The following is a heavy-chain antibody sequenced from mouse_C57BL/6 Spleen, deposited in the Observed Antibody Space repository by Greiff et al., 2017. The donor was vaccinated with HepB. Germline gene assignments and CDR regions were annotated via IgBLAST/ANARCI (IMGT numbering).Heavy chain of an antibody. Sequence: VQLQQSGPGLVAPSQSLSITCTVSGFSLTSYAISWVRQPPGKGLEWLGVIWTGGGTNYNSALKSRLSISKDNSKSQVFLKMNSLQTDDTARYYCARKRYYGSYWYFDVWGTGTTVTVSS. D-gene: IGHD1-1*01. CDR2: IWTGGGT. J-gene: IGHJ1*03. CDR1: GFSLTSYA. V-gene: IGHV2-9-1*01. CDR3: ARKRYYGSYWYFDV.